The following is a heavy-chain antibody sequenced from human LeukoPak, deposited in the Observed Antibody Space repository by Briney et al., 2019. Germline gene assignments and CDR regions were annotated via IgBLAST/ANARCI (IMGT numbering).Heavy chain of an antibody. CDR1: GYAFTYYY. V-gene: IGHV1-46*01. J-gene: IGHJ5*02. D-gene: IGHD2-15*01. CDR3: ARETGGDMNYCSGGSCYEDWFDP. Sequence: ASVKVSCKASGYAFTYYYIHWVRQAPGQGLEWMGIINPSGGSTSYAQKFQGRVIMTRDTSTSTAYMELSSLRSEDTAVYYCARETGGDMNYCSGGSCYEDWFDPWGQGTLVTVSS. CDR2: INPSGGST.